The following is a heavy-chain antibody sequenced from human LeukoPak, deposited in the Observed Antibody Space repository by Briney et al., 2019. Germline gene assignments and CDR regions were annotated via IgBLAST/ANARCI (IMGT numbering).Heavy chain of an antibody. J-gene: IGHJ4*02. V-gene: IGHV4-59*01. CDR1: GGSISSYY. CDR3: ARWGHFDTSGYFVVDY. CDR2: IHYSGST. Sequence: SETLSLTCTVSGGSISSYYWNWIRQSPGKGLEWIGHIHYSGSTHYNPSLQSRVSISIDTSKNHFSLKLGSVTAVDTAVYYCARWGHFDTSGYFVVDYWGQGTLVTVSS. D-gene: IGHD3-22*01.